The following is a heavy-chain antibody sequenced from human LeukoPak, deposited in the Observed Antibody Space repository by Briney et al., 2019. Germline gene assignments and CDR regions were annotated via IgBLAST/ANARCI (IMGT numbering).Heavy chain of an antibody. CDR1: GFTPRDYY. V-gene: IGHV3-11*04. J-gene: IGHJ2*01. Sequence: GGSLRLSCAASGFTPRDYYMRWIRQAPGKGLEWISYMSSTGNTIYYAESVKGRFTVSRDSANNSMSLQMTSLRAEDSAVYYCARRSSYFTYFDLWGRDTLVTVSS. D-gene: IGHD2/OR15-2a*01. CDR3: ARRSSYFTYFDL. CDR2: MSSTGNTI.